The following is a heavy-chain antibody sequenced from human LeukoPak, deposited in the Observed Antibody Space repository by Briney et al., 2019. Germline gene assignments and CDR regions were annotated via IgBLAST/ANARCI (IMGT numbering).Heavy chain of an antibody. J-gene: IGHJ3*02. CDR1: GYTFTGYY. D-gene: IGHD6-13*01. CDR3: ARDLSAGGSPEGKNTFDI. CDR2: INPNSGGT. Sequence: ASVKVSCKASGYTFTGYYMHWVRQAPGQGLEWMGWINPNSGGTNYAQEFQGWVTMTRDTSISTAYMELSRLRSDDTAVYYCARDLSAGGSPEGKNTFDIWGQGTMVTVSS. V-gene: IGHV1-2*04.